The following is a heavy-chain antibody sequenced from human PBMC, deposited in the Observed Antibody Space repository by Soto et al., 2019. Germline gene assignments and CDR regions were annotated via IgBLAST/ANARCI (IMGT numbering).Heavy chain of an antibody. CDR1: GFTFSSYA. D-gene: IGHD2-15*01. CDR3: ARVPSSSGRAHFDY. V-gene: IGHV3-30-3*01. CDR2: ISYDGSNK. Sequence: QVQLVESGGGVVQPGRSLRLSCAASGFTFSSYAMHWVRQAPGKGLEWVAVISYDGSNKYYADSVKGRFTNSRDNSKNTLYLQMNSLGAEDTAVYYCARVPSSSGRAHFDYWGQGTLVTVSS. J-gene: IGHJ4*02.